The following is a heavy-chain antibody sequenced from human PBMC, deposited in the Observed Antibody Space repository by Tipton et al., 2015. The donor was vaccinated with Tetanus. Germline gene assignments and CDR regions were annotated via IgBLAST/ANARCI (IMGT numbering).Heavy chain of an antibody. J-gene: IGHJ4*02. V-gene: IGHV3-15*01. Sequence: SLRLSCAASGFTFSNAWMSWVRQAPGKGLEWVGRIKSKTDGGTTDYAAPVKGRFTISRDDSKNTLYLQMNSLKTEDTAVYYCTTSLSAGWAVVVALDYWGQGTLVTVSS. D-gene: IGHD2-15*01. CDR1: GFTFSNAW. CDR3: TTSLSAGWAVVVALDY. CDR2: IKSKTDGGTT.